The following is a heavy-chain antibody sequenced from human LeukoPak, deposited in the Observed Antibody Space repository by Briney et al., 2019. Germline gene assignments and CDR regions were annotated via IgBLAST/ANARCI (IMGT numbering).Heavy chain of an antibody. D-gene: IGHD3-10*01. CDR2: IKSKTDGETT. J-gene: IGHJ4*02. V-gene: IGHV3-15*01. Sequence: GGSLRLSCVDSGFTFTNAWTSWVRQAPGKGLEWIGRIKSKTDGETTNYAEPVRGRFTISRDDSKSAVYLQMNSLKIEDTAVYYCTTDLGTYYHGSQRLIPIDYWGQGTLVTVSS. CDR3: TTDLGTYYHGSQRLIPIDY. CDR1: GFTFTNAW.